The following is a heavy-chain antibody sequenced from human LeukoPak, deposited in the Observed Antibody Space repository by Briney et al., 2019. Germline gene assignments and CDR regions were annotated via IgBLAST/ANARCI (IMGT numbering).Heavy chain of an antibody. Sequence: SETLSLTCTVSGYSISSGYYWGWIRQPPGKGLEWIGYIYYSGSTNYNPSLKSRVTISVDTSKNQFSLKLSSVTAADTAVYYCARVPGRNYGYYYYYYMDVWGKGTTVTISS. CDR3: ARVPGRNYGYYYYYYMDV. CDR1: GYSISSGYY. CDR2: IYYSGST. V-gene: IGHV4-61*01. D-gene: IGHD3-10*01. J-gene: IGHJ6*03.